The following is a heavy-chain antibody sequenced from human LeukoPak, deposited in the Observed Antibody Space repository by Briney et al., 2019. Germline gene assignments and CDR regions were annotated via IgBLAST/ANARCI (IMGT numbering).Heavy chain of an antibody. CDR1: GFTFDDYT. V-gene: IGHV3-23*01. D-gene: IGHD1-1*01. CDR3: AKRGVERVGDYHYYYYLDV. J-gene: IGHJ6*03. CDR2: ISDSGDST. Sequence: GGSLRLSCAASGFTFDDYTMHWVRQAPGKGLEWVSSISDSGDSTYYADSVKGWFTISRDTSKNTLFLQMNSLRAEDTALYYCAKRGVERVGDYHYYYYLDVWGKGTTVTVSS.